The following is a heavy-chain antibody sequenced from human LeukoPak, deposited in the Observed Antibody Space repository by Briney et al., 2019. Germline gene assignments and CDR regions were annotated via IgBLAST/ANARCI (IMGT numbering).Heavy chain of an antibody. V-gene: IGHV1-18*01. CDR1: GYTFTSYG. J-gene: IGHJ4*02. CDR2: ISAYNGNT. Sequence: RASVKVSCKASGYTFTSYGVSWVRQAPGQGLEWMGWISAYNGNTNYAQKLQGRVTMTTDTSTSTAYMELRSLKSDDTAVYYCASGYSYGFVEYWGQGTLVTVSS. CDR3: ASGYSYGFVEY. D-gene: IGHD5-18*01.